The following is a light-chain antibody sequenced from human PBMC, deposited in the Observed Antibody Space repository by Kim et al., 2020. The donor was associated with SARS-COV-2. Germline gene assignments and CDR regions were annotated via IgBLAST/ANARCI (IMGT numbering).Light chain of an antibody. J-gene: IGLJ3*02. V-gene: IGLV2-18*02. Sequence: GQYGTISCTGTSSDVGTFDRVSWYQQPPGTAPKLMISEVTNRPSGVPDRFSGSKSGNTASLTISGLQAEDEAVYYCNSFTSRGTWVFGGGTQLTVL. CDR3: NSFTSRGTWV. CDR2: EVT. CDR1: SSDVGTFDR.